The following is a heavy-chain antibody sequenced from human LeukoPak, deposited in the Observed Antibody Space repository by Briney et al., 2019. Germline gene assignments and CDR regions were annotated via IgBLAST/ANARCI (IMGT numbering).Heavy chain of an antibody. CDR2: VYTTGST. CDR1: GGSISSGSYY. J-gene: IGHJ3*02. V-gene: IGHV4-61*02. D-gene: IGHD1-26*01. Sequence: SETLSLTCTVSGGSISSGSYYWSWIRQPAGKGLEWIGRVYTTGSTNYNPSLKSRVTISVDTSKNQFSLKLSSVTAADTAVYYCARSEPIVGATFAFDIWGQGTMVTVSS. CDR3: ARSEPIVGATFAFDI.